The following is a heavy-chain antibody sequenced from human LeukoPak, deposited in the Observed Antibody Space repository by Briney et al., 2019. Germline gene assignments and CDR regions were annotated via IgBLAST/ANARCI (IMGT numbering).Heavy chain of an antibody. Sequence: GGSLRLSCAASGFTFSYAYMNWVRQAPGKGPEWVGRIKSKGDGGTTDYAAPVKGRFTISRDDSKNMLYLQMNSLTTEDTAVYYCTTVTMVREINWGQGTLVTVSS. CDR1: GFTFSYAY. J-gene: IGHJ4*02. D-gene: IGHD3-10*01. V-gene: IGHV3-15*01. CDR3: TTVTMVREIN. CDR2: IKSKGDGGTT.